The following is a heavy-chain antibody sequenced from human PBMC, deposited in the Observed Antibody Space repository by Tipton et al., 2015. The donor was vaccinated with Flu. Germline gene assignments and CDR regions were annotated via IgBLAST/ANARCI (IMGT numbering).Heavy chain of an antibody. V-gene: IGHV3-48*03. Sequence: QLVQSGGGLVQPGGSLRLSCAASGFTFSSYEMNWVRQAPGKGLEWVSYISSSGNTISYADPVRGRFTISRDNTKKSLSLQLNSLRAEDTAIYYCATLTGDDHWGQGILVTVSS. CDR2: ISSSGNTI. CDR1: GFTFSSYE. D-gene: IGHD7-27*01. CDR3: ATLTGDDH. J-gene: IGHJ4*02.